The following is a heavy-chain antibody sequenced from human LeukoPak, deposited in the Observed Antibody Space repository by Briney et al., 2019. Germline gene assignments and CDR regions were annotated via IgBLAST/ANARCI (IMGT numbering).Heavy chain of an antibody. CDR3: ARDRAWNYFDY. Sequence: GGSLRLSRAPSGFTFSRHGVHWVRQAPGKGLEWVAIISNDGSRKYYAHSVEGRFTISRDNSKNTLYLQMDSLRAEDTAVYYCARDRAWNYFDYWGQGTLVTVSS. CDR1: GFTFSRHG. CDR2: ISNDGSRK. J-gene: IGHJ4*02. V-gene: IGHV3-30*03. D-gene: IGHD3-3*01.